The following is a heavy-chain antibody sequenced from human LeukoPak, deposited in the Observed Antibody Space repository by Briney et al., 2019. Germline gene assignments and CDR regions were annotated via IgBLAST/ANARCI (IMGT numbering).Heavy chain of an antibody. CDR2: IIPIFGTA. Sequence: SVKVSCKGSGGTFSSYAISWVRQAPGQGLEWMGGIIPIFGTANYAQKFQGRVTITADESTSTAYMELRTLRSEDTAVYYCARDKPNSSGYYHGFDPWGQGTLVTVSS. V-gene: IGHV1-69*13. CDR1: GGTFSSYA. J-gene: IGHJ5*02. D-gene: IGHD3-22*01. CDR3: ARDKPNSSGYYHGFDP.